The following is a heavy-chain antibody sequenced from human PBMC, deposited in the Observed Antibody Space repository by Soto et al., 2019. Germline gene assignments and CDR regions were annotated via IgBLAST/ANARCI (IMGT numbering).Heavy chain of an antibody. V-gene: IGHV3-66*01. D-gene: IGHD6-19*01. Sequence: GGSLRLSCAASGFTVSSNYMSWVRQAPGKGLEWVSVIYSGGSTYYADSVKGRFTISRDNSKNTLYLQMNSLRAEDTAVYYCARDSSGWYYFDYWGQGTLVTVSS. CDR2: IYSGGST. CDR3: ARDSSGWYYFDY. CDR1: GFTVSSNY. J-gene: IGHJ4*02.